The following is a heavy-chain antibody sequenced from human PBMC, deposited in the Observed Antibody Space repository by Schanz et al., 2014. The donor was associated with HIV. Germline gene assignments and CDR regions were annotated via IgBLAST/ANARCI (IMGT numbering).Heavy chain of an antibody. CDR1: GFTFSSFA. CDR2: MSYDGSNK. V-gene: IGHV3-30*04. CDR3: AKDPTYGDYGGDAFDI. Sequence: QVQLVESGGGVVQPGRSLRLSCAASGFTFSSFAMHWVRQAPGKGLEWLGVMSYDGSNKYYADSVKGRFTISRDNSKNTLYLQMNSLRAEDTAVYYCAKDPTYGDYGGDAFDIWGQGTTVTVSS. D-gene: IGHD4-17*01. J-gene: IGHJ3*02.